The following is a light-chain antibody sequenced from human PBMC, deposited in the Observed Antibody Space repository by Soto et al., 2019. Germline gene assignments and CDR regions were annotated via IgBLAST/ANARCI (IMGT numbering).Light chain of an antibody. CDR3: QEYNSYSGT. CDR1: QSLGIW. V-gene: IGKV1-5*01. J-gene: IGKJ1*01. CDR2: DAS. Sequence: DIQMTQSPSTLSASVGDRVTITCRASQSLGIWLAWHQQKPGKAPKLLIYDASPLKSGVPSRFSGSGSGTKFTLTISSLHPDDFATYYCQEYNSYSGTFGQGTKVEVK.